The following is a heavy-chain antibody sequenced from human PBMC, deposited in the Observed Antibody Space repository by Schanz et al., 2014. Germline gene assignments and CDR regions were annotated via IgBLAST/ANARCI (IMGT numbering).Heavy chain of an antibody. CDR3: ARVTTGYDS. V-gene: IGHV1-2*02. CDR2: INPNSGAT. CDR1: GRTFIVYH. D-gene: IGHD5-12*01. J-gene: IGHJ4*02. Sequence: QVQLVQSGSELKKPGASMKVSCKASGRTFIVYHVLHWVRQAPGQGLEWLGWINPNSGATSSAQKFQGRVTMTRDTSSSTVYMQLSSLTSDDTAIYYCARVTTGYDSWGQGTLVTVSS.